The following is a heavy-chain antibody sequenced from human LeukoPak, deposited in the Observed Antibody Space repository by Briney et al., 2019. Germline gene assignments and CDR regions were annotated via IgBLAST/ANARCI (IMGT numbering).Heavy chain of an antibody. D-gene: IGHD3-10*01. V-gene: IGHV4-39*07. Sequence: SETLSLTCTVSGGSISSSSYYWGWIRQPPGKGLEWIGSIYYSGSTYYNPSLKGRVTISVDTSKKQFSLKLSSVTAADSAVYYYGSGRAGGRTEIEYWGQGTLVTVSS. CDR3: GSGRAGGRTEIEY. CDR2: IYYSGST. J-gene: IGHJ4*02. CDR1: GGSISSSSYY.